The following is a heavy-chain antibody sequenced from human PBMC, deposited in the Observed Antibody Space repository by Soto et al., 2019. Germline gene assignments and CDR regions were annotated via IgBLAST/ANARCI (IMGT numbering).Heavy chain of an antibody. V-gene: IGHV3-74*03. CDR1: GFTFSVYW. CDR3: TRVIPVRAFDI. CDR2: IDSDGGT. D-gene: IGHD6-19*01. J-gene: IGHJ3*02. Sequence: EVQLVESGGGLVQPGGSLRLSCAASGFTFSVYWMHWVRQAPGEGLVWVSRIDSDGGTLYADSVKGRFTISRDNAKNTVYLQMDSLRAEDTAVYYCTRVIPVRAFDIWGQGAMVTVSS.